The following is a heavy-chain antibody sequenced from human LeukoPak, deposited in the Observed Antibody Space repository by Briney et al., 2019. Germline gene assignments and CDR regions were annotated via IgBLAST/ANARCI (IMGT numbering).Heavy chain of an antibody. Sequence: GESLEISCKGSGYSFTSYWIGWVRQMPGKGLEWMGIIYPGDSDTRYSPSFQGQVTISADKSISTAYLQWSSLKASDTAMYYCARGPDIVVVPAARYFDYWGQGTLVTVSS. CDR1: GYSFTSYW. V-gene: IGHV5-51*01. D-gene: IGHD2-2*01. J-gene: IGHJ4*02. CDR2: IYPGDSDT. CDR3: ARGPDIVVVPAARYFDY.